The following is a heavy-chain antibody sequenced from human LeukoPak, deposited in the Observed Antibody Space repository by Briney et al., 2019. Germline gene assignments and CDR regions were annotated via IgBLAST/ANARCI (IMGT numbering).Heavy chain of an antibody. V-gene: IGHV4-34*01. Sequence: SETLSLSCAVYGASFSGYYWSWIRQPPGRGLEWIGEINHSGSTNYNPSLKSRVTISVDTSKSQFSLKLSSVTAADTAVYYCARGRFSYYYDSSGYFRGSLLDYWGQGTLVTVSS. D-gene: IGHD3-22*01. CDR3: ARGRFSYYYDSSGYFRGSLLDY. CDR1: GASFSGYY. CDR2: INHSGST. J-gene: IGHJ4*02.